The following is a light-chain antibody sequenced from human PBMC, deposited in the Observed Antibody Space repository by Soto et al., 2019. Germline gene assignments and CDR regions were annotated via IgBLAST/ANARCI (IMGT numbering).Light chain of an antibody. CDR2: EVS. CDR1: SSDVGGYNY. V-gene: IGLV2-14*01. Sequence: QAVVTQPASVSGSPGQPITISCTGTSSDVGGYNYVSWYQQHPGKAPKLMIYEVSNRPSGVSNRFSGSKSGNTASLTISGLQAEDEADYYCSSYTSSSTLVFGGGTQLTVL. CDR3: SSYTSSSTLV. J-gene: IGLJ3*02.